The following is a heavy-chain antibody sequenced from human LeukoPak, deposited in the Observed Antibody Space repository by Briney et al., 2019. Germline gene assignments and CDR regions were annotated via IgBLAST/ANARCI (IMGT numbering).Heavy chain of an antibody. V-gene: IGHV4-59*11. CDR1: GDSFSSHY. D-gene: IGHD4-17*01. CDR3: ARDLVTVTKGFDI. J-gene: IGHJ3*02. Sequence: SETLSLTCAVSGDSFSSHYWTWIRQPPGKGLEWIGYISYIGSTNYNPSLKSRVTISIDTSKNQFSLKLTPVTAADTAVYYCARDLVTVTKGFDIWGQGTMVGVS. CDR2: ISYIGST.